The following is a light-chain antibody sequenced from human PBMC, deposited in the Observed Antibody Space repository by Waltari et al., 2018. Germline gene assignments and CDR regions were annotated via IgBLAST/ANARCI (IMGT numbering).Light chain of an antibody. V-gene: IGLV3-25*03. CDR1: TLPKHY. Sequence: SYELTKPPSVSVSPGQTARLTCFGDTLPKHYAYWYQQNPAQATVLVIYKDSERPAGIPERFSGSSSGTTVTLTISGVQAEDEADYYCQSADNSGTYVLFGGGTKVTVL. CDR2: KDS. J-gene: IGLJ3*02. CDR3: QSADNSGTYVL.